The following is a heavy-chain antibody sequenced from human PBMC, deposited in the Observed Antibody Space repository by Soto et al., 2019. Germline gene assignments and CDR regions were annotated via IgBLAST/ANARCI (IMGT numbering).Heavy chain of an antibody. CDR3: ARSTMIVVVLDY. D-gene: IGHD3-22*01. CDR1: GFTFSSYG. J-gene: IGHJ4*02. Sequence: QVQLVESGGGVVQRGRSLRLSCAASGFTFSSYGMHWVRQAPGKGLEWVAVIWYDGSNKYYADSVKGRFTISRDNSKNTLYLQMNSLRAEDTAVYYCARSTMIVVVLDYWGQGTLVTVSS. CDR2: IWYDGSNK. V-gene: IGHV3-33*01.